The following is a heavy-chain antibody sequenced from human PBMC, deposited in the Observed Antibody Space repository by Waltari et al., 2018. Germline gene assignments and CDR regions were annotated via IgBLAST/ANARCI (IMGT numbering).Heavy chain of an antibody. Sequence: QVQLQQWGAGLLKPSETLSLTCAVYGGSFRGYYCSWIRKPPGKGLEWIGEINHSGSNNDNPSLKSRVTISVDTSKNQFSLKLSSVTAADTAVYYCARGPHVGSWIRLIRERGVGFDYWGQGTLVTVSS. D-gene: IGHD5-18*01. CDR1: GGSFRGYY. J-gene: IGHJ4*02. CDR2: INHSGSN. V-gene: IGHV4-34*01. CDR3: ARGPHVGSWIRLIRERGVGFDY.